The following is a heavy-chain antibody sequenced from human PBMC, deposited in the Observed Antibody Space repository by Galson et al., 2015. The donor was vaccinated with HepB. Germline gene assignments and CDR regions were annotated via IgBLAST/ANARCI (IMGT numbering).Heavy chain of an antibody. D-gene: IGHD3-16*02. V-gene: IGHV1-2*02. J-gene: IGHJ6*03. CDR2: INPNSGGT. CDR1: GYTFTGSY. CDR3: ARDAIMITFGGVIVIDYYMDV. Sequence: SVKVSCQASGYTFTGSYMHWVRQAPGQGLEWMGWINPNSGGTNYAQKFQGRVTMTRDTAISTAYMELSRLRSDDTAVYYCARDAIMITFGGVIVIDYYMDVWGKGTTVTVSS.